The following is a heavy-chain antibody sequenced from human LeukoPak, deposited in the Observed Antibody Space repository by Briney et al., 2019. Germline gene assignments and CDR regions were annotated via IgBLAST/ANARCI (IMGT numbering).Heavy chain of an antibody. Sequence: PSETLSLTCTVSGGSISSYYWSWIRQPPGKGLEWIGYIYYSGSTNYNPSLKSRVTISVDTSKNQFSLKLSSVTAADTAVYYCARDGAAGLDYWGQGTLVTVSS. CDR2: IYYSGST. J-gene: IGHJ4*02. CDR3: ARDGAAGLDY. D-gene: IGHD6-13*01. CDR1: GGSISSYY. V-gene: IGHV4-59*01.